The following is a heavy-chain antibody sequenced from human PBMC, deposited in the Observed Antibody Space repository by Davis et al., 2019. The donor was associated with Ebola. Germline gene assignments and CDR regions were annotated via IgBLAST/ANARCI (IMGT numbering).Heavy chain of an antibody. CDR3: ARGLGGSGAYFF. J-gene: IGHJ4*02. V-gene: IGHV1-46*01. Sequence: ASVKVSCKASGYTFTNYFIHWVRQAPGQGLEWMGIINPSGGSTSYAQKFQGRVTMTRDTSTSTVYMELSSLRSDDTAMYYCARGLGGSGAYFFWGQGTLVTVSS. CDR2: INPSGGST. CDR1: GYTFTNYF. D-gene: IGHD3-10*01.